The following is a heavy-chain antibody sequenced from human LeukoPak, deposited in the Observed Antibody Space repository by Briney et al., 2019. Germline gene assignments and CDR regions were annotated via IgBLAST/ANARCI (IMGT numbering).Heavy chain of an antibody. V-gene: IGHV3-23*01. D-gene: IGHD3-3*01. Sequence: PGGSLRLSCAASGFTFSSYAMSWVRQAPGKGLEWVSAISGSGGSTYYADSVKGRFTISRDNAKNSLYLQMNSLRAEDTAVYYCARDNSDFWSGYYPSVDYWGQGTLVTVSS. CDR1: GFTFSSYA. CDR3: ARDNSDFWSGYYPSVDY. J-gene: IGHJ4*02. CDR2: ISGSGGST.